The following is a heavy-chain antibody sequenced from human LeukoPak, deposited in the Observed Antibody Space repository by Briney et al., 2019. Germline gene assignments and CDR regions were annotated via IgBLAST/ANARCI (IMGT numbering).Heavy chain of an antibody. J-gene: IGHJ4*02. Sequence: PGGSLRLSCATSGFTFSSYAMHWVRQAPGKGLEWVALISYDGINQYYADSVKGRFIISRDNSKNTLYLQLNSLRLEDTAVYYCTLTTFGVVYYFDYRGQGTLVTVSS. CDR1: GFTFSSYA. D-gene: IGHD1/OR15-1a*01. CDR2: ISYDGINQ. V-gene: IGHV3-30*04. CDR3: TLTTFGVVYYFDY.